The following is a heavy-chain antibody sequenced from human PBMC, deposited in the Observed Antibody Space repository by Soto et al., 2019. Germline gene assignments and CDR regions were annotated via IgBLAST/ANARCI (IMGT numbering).Heavy chain of an antibody. V-gene: IGHV3-33*01. Sequence: GSLRLSCAASGFIFNEYGMHWVRQAPGKGLEWVAVIWYDGSNKYYADSVKGRFTFSRDNTKNTMSLQMNSLRVEDTAVYYCARWGCSGSNCNLNQRSFDLWGQGTLVTVSS. J-gene: IGHJ4*02. D-gene: IGHD2-15*01. CDR1: GFIFNEYG. CDR3: ARWGCSGSNCNLNQRSFDL. CDR2: IWYDGSNK.